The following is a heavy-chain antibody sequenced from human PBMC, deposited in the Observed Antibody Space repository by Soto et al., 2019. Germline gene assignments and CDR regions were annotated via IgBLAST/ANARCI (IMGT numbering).Heavy chain of an antibody. CDR3: ARQLEPGTPHYVMDV. Sequence: GESLKISCKGSGYSFTSYWIGWVRQMPGKGLEWMGIIYPGDSDTRYSPSFQGQVTISADKSISTAYLQWSSLKASDTAMYYCARQLEPGTPHYVMDVWGQGTTVTVSS. J-gene: IGHJ6*02. CDR1: GYSFTSYW. V-gene: IGHV5-51*01. CDR2: IYPGDSDT. D-gene: IGHD1-1*01.